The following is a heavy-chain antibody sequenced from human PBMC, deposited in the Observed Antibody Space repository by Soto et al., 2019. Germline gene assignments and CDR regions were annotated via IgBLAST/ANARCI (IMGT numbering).Heavy chain of an antibody. J-gene: IGHJ4*02. D-gene: IGHD3-16*02. CDR1: GFTFTSSA. CDR2: IVVGSGNT. CDR3: AADDYDYVWGSYRPASQPLVDY. V-gene: IGHV1-58*01. Sequence: QMQLVLSGPEVKKPGTSVKVSCKASGFTFTSSAVQWVRQARGQRLEWIGWIVVGSGNTNYAQKFQERVTITRDMSTSTAYMELSSLRSEDTAVYYCAADDYDYVWGSYRPASQPLVDYWGQGTLVTVSS.